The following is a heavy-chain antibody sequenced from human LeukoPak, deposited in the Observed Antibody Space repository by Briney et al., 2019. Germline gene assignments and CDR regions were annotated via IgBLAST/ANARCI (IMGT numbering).Heavy chain of an antibody. D-gene: IGHD2-21*02. V-gene: IGHV3-21*01. CDR1: GFTFSSHW. CDR3: ARGYCGGDCYGD. J-gene: IGHJ1*01. Sequence: PGGSLRLSCAASGFTFSSHWMNWVRQAPGKGLEWVSSIDGSSSHIYYADSVKGRFTISRDNTKSSLYLQMNSLRAEDMAVYYCARGYCGGDCYGDWGQGTLVTVSS. CDR2: IDGSSSHI.